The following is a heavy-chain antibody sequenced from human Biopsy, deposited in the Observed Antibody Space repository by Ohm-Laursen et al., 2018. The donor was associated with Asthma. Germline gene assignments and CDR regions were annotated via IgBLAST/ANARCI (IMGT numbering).Heavy chain of an antibody. CDR2: ISGSGGST. D-gene: IGHD3-3*01. V-gene: IGHV3-23*01. Sequence: SLRLSCSASGFTFSSYAMSWVRQAPGKGLEWVSAISGSGGSTCYADSVKGRFTISRDNSKNTLYLQMNSLRAEDTAVYYCASQSSGPDFWSGYYYFDYWGQGTLVTVSS. J-gene: IGHJ4*02. CDR3: ASQSSGPDFWSGYYYFDY. CDR1: GFTFSSYA.